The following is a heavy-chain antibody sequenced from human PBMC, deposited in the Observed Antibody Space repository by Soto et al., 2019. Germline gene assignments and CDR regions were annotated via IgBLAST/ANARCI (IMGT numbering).Heavy chain of an antibody. J-gene: IGHJ4*02. CDR3: TRGLLSGSSYSGGWYYFDS. Sequence: SETLSLTCTVSGGSIISSSDYWGWIHQTPGKGLQWIGQINHSGSAVYNPSLRDRVTISAMSNNQFSLELSSVTAADTAVYYCTRGLLSGSSYSGGWYYFDSWGQGTMVTVSS. CDR1: GGSIISSSDY. CDR2: INHSGSA. D-gene: IGHD1-26*01. V-gene: IGHV4-39*07.